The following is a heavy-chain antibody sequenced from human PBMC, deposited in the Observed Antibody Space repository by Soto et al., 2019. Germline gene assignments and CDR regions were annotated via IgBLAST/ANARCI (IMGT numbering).Heavy chain of an antibody. CDR2: TYYRSKWYN. V-gene: IGHV6-1*01. Sequence: SQTLSLTCAISGDIVSSNSAAWNWIRPSPSRGLEWLGRTYYRSKWYNDYAVSVKSRITINPDTSKNQFSLQLNSVTPEDTAVYFCARGTTGTGMEGVDYWGKGTLVTASS. CDR1: GDIVSSNSAA. J-gene: IGHJ4*02. D-gene: IGHD1-1*01. CDR3: ARGTTGTGMEGVDY.